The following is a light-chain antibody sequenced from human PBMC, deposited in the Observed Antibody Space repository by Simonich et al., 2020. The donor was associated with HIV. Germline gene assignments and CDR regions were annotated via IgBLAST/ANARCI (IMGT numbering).Light chain of an antibody. CDR1: QSVASN. Sequence: EIVMTQSPATLSVSPGERATLSCRASQSVASNLAWYQQKPGQSPRLLIYGASTRATGIPARFSGSGSGTEFTLTISSIQSEDFAVYYCQQYNNWPLFFGQGTKLEMK. CDR3: QQYNNWPLF. CDR2: GAS. J-gene: IGKJ2*01. V-gene: IGKV3-15*01.